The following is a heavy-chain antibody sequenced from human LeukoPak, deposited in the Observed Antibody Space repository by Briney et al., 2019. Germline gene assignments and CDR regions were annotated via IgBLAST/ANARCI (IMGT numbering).Heavy chain of an antibody. CDR3: ARGVGATSPADAFDI. Sequence: PGGSPRLSCAAPGFTFSSYAMHWVRQAPGKGLEWVAVISYDGSNKYYADSVKGRFTISRDNSKNTLYLQMNSLRAEDTAVYYCARGVGATSPADAFDIWGQGTMVTVSS. V-gene: IGHV3-30-3*01. CDR1: GFTFSSYA. J-gene: IGHJ3*02. D-gene: IGHD1-26*01. CDR2: ISYDGSNK.